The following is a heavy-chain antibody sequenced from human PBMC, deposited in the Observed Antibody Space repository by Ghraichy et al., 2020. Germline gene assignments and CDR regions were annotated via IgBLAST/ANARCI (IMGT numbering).Heavy chain of an antibody. J-gene: IGHJ3*02. V-gene: IGHV6-1*01. CDR2: TYRMAS. CDR3: ARGRDHGFDI. CDR1: GDSVSNYNVA. Sequence: QTLSLTCAISGDSVSNYNVAWNWIRQSPSRSLEWLGRTYRMASQYAESVKSRMTISPDTSKNQFSLQLNSVTPEDTALYYCARGRDHGFDIWGQGTMVTVSS.